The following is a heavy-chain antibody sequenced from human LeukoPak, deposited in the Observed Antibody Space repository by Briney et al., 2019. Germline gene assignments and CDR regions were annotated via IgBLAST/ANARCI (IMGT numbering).Heavy chain of an antibody. CDR3: ARGRNFGTGGYYYYYYMDV. CDR2: MNPNSGNT. Sequence: ASVKVSCKASGYTFTSYDINWVRQAPGQGLEWMGWMNPNSGNTGYAQKFQGRVTMTRNTSISTAYMELSSLRSEDTAVYYCARGRNFGTGGYYYYYYMDVWGKGTTVTVSS. D-gene: IGHD3-9*01. CDR1: GYTFTSYD. V-gene: IGHV1-8*01. J-gene: IGHJ6*03.